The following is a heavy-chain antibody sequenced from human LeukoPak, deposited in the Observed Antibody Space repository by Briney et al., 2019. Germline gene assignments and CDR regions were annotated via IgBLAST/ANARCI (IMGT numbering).Heavy chain of an antibody. CDR1: GFTVRNKF. Sequence: GGPLRLSCAASGFTVRNKFMYWVRQAPGKGLEWVSVIRSDGNRHYADSVEGRFSISRDDSKNTIYLQMNSLRAEDTAVYYCAREENGGVYDDGFDIWGQGTMVTVSS. D-gene: IGHD5/OR15-5a*01. J-gene: IGHJ3*02. CDR3: AREENGGVYDDGFDI. CDR2: IRSDGNR. V-gene: IGHV3-53*01.